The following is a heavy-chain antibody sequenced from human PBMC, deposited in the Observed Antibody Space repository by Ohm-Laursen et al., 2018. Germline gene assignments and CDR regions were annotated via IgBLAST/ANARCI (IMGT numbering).Heavy chain of an antibody. D-gene: IGHD3-9*01. Sequence: GSLRLSCAASGFTFSIYWMHWVRQAPGKGLVWVSRINSDGSSTSYADSVKGRFTISRDNAKQLLYLQMNSLKPEDTAVYYCAKTLNIRYFGPMDVWGQGTTVTVAS. V-gene: IGHV3-74*01. CDR2: INSDGSST. CDR3: AKTLNIRYFGPMDV. J-gene: IGHJ6*02. CDR1: GFTFSIYW.